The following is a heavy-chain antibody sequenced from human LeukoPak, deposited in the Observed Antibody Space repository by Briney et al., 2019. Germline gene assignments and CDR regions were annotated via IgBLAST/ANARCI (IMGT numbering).Heavy chain of an antibody. V-gene: IGHV3-21*01. CDR2: ISSSSSYI. D-gene: IGHD4-11*01. J-gene: IGHJ3*02. Sequence: PGGSLRLSCAASGFTFSSYSMNWVRQAPGKGLEWVSSISSSSSYIYYAGSVKGRFTISRDNAKNSLYLQMNSLRAEDTAVYYCARETYSNSLPDAFDIWGQGTMVTVSS. CDR1: GFTFSSYS. CDR3: ARETYSNSLPDAFDI.